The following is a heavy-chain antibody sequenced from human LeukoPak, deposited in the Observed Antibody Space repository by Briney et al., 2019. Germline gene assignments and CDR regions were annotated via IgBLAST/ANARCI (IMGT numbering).Heavy chain of an antibody. CDR3: ARETYGSGSYYIEWGTFWFDP. D-gene: IGHD3-10*01. CDR2: IHYSGST. J-gene: IGHJ5*02. V-gene: IGHV4-59*01. Sequence: SETLSLTCTVSGGSIISYYWSWIRQPAGKGLEWIGYIHYSGSTNYNPSLKSRVTIPVDTSKNQFSLKLSSVTAADTAVYYCARETYGSGSYYIEWGTFWFDPWGQGTLVTVSS. CDR1: GGSIISYY.